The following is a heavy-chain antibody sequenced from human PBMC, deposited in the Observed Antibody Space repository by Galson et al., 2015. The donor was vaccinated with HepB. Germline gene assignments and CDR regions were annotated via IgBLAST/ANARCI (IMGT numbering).Heavy chain of an antibody. CDR3: ARDSPKYSGSYYGGAGPNDY. V-gene: IGHV3-66*01. Sequence: SLRLSCAASGFTVSSNYMSWVRQAPGKGLEWVSVIYSGGSTYYADSVKGRFTISRDNSKNTLYLQMNSLRAEDTAVYYCARDSPKYSGSYYGGAGPNDYWGQGTLVTVSS. CDR1: GFTVSSNY. D-gene: IGHD1-26*01. CDR2: IYSGGST. J-gene: IGHJ4*02.